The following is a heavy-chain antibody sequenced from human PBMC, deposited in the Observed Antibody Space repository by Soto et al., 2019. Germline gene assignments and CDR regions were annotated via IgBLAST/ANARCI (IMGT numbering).Heavy chain of an antibody. CDR2: IKSKTDGGTT. V-gene: IGHV3-15*01. Sequence: GGSLRLSCAASGFTFSNAWMSWVRQAPGKGLEWVGRIKSKTDGGTTDYAAPVKGRFTISRDDSKNTLYLQMNSLKTEDTAVYYCTTASYGYGDYIDYWGQGTLVTVSS. CDR3: TTASYGYGDYIDY. CDR1: GFTFSNAW. D-gene: IGHD4-17*01. J-gene: IGHJ4*02.